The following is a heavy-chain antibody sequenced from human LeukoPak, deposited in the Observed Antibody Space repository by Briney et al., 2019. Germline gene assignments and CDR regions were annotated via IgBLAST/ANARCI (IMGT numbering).Heavy chain of an antibody. V-gene: IGHV3-48*03. CDR1: GFTFSSYE. CDR3: ARGGLGITFYFDS. Sequence: GGSLRLSCAASGFTFSSYEMNWVRQAPGKGLEWLSYISSSGGALYYADSVKGRSTISRDNAKNSLYLQMNSLRAEDTAVYYCARGGLGITFYFDSWGQGILVTVSS. D-gene: IGHD7-27*01. J-gene: IGHJ4*02. CDR2: ISSSGGAL.